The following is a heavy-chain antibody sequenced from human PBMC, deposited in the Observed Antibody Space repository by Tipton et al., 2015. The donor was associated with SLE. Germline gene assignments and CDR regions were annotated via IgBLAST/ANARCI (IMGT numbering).Heavy chain of an antibody. Sequence: SLRLSCAASGFTFSNYWMSWVRQAPGRGLEWVAEIDSQGSMNAYADSVKDRFSIYRDNAKKTLFLEMNSLRVEDTAVYYCASLSAPSDYWGQGTLVTVSS. V-gene: IGHV3-74*03. J-gene: IGHJ4*02. CDR2: IDSQGSMN. CDR3: ASLSAPSDY. CDR1: GFTFSNYW.